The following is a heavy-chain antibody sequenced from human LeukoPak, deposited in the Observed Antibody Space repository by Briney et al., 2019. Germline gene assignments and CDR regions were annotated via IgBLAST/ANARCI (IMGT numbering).Heavy chain of an antibody. CDR1: GFTFSSYA. D-gene: IGHD3-22*01. CDR3: AKVPFSGYYYYFDY. CDR2: ISYDGSNK. J-gene: IGHJ4*02. V-gene: IGHV3-30-3*01. Sequence: GGSLRLSCAASGFTFSSYAMHWVRQAPGKGLEWVAVISYDGSNKYYADSVKGRFTISRDNSKNTLYLQMNSLRAEDTAVYYCAKVPFSGYYYYFDYWGQGTLVTVSS.